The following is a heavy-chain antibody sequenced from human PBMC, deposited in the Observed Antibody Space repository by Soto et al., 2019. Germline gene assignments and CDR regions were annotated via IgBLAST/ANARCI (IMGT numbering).Heavy chain of an antibody. J-gene: IGHJ4*02. CDR2: LSDSGDSI. V-gene: IGHV3-23*01. CDR3: ATVSSSWYAGFFDL. D-gene: IGHD6-13*01. Sequence: EVQLLESGGGLVQPGRSLRLSCTASGFTFSSHAMTWVRQAPGKGLEWVSGLSDSGDSIYYADSVKGRFTIYRVNSINTLYLQMNTLRVEETAVYYCATVSSSWYAGFFDLWGQGTLVTVSS. CDR1: GFTFSSHA.